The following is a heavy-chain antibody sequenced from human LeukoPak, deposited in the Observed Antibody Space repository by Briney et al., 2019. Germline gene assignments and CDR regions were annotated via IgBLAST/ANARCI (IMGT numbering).Heavy chain of an antibody. CDR3: AAGHFAGVDY. CDR2: VSQDGKNK. CDR1: GFSFTAYG. D-gene: IGHD6-13*01. Sequence: GGSLRLSCAASGFSFTAYGMHWVRQAPGKGLEWVAVVSQDGKNKYYVDSAKGRFTTSRDNSKNTVYLQMDSLRREDTAVYYCAAGHFAGVDYWGRGTLVTVSS. V-gene: IGHV3-30*03. J-gene: IGHJ4*02.